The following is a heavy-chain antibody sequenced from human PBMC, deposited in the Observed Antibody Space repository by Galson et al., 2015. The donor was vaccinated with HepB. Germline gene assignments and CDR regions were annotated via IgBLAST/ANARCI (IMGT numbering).Heavy chain of an antibody. V-gene: IGHV3-30*18. CDR2: ISYDGSNK. CDR3: AKDLGYCSSTICPHGGYYYGMDV. J-gene: IGHJ6*02. D-gene: IGHD2-2*01. CDR1: GFSFRNYG. Sequence: SLRLSCAASGFSFRNYGMHWVRQAPGKGLEWVAVISYDGSNKYYADSVKGRFTISRDNSKNTVYLQMSSLRAEDTSLYYCAKDLGYCSSTICPHGGYYYGMDVWGQGTTVTVSS.